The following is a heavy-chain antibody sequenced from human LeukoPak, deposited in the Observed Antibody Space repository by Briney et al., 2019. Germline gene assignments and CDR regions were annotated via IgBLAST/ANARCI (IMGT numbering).Heavy chain of an antibody. CDR3: AKDLWELLRPLDY. J-gene: IGHJ4*02. D-gene: IGHD1-26*01. CDR1: GFTFSDYY. CDR2: ISNSGSSM. Sequence: KPGGSLRLSCAASGFTFSDYYMSWIRQAPGKGLEWVSYISNSGSSMFYADSVKGRFTISRDNSKNTLYLQMNSLRAEDTAVYYCAKDLWELLRPLDYWGQGTLVTVSS. V-gene: IGHV3-11*01.